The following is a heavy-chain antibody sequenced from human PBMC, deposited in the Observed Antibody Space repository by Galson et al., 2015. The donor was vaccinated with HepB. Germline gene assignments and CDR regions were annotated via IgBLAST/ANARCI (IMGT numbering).Heavy chain of an antibody. CDR3: ARAENCGGGECWLVDS. CDR2: ISSDGSKN. Sequence: SLRLSCAASGFTFRTYTFHWFRQAPGKGLEWVALISSDGSKNNYADSARGRLTISRDNPWNTGYLQMSSLRPEDTAVYYCARAENCGGGECWLVDSWGLGTLVTVSS. V-gene: IGHV3-30*04. D-gene: IGHD2-21*01. CDR1: GFTFRTYT. J-gene: IGHJ5*01.